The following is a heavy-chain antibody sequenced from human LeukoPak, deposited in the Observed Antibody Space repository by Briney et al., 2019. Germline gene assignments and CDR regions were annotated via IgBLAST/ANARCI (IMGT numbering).Heavy chain of an antibody. D-gene: IGHD6-19*01. CDR3: ARAPASDVVVAVDACDI. CDR2: IYYSGYP. V-gene: IGHV4-59*08. CDR1: GFTFSSYW. Sequence: PGGSLRLSCAASGFTFSSYWMSWVRQAPGKGLEWIAYIYYSGYPNYNPSLKSRVTISVDRSKSQFSLKLSSVTAADTAVYYCARAPASDVVVAVDACDIWGQGTMVTVSS. J-gene: IGHJ3*02.